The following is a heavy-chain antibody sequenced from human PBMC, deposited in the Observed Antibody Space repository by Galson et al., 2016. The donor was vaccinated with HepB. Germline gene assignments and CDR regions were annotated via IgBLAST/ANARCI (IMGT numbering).Heavy chain of an antibody. Sequence: SGAEVKKPGESLRISCKGSGYSFTDYWIGWVRQMPGKGLEWVAVTDGTNKYYADSVKGRFTISRDDSKSTLYLQMDRLRAEDTAVYYCATDPIVGVPDYFDYWGQGTLVTVSS. D-gene: IGHD1-26*01. CDR1: GYSFTDYW. J-gene: IGHJ4*02. V-gene: IGHV3-30*19. CDR3: ATDPIVGVPDYFDY. CDR2: TDGTNK.